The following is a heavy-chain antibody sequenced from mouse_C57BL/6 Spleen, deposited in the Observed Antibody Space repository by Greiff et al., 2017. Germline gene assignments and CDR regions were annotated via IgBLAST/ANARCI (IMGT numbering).Heavy chain of an antibody. D-gene: IGHD2-12*01. CDR2: IRNKANGYTT. Sequence: EVKLVESGGGLVQPGGSLSLSCAASGFTFTDYYMSWVRQPPGKALEWLGFIRNKANGYTTEYSASVKGRFTISRDNSQSILYLQMNALRAEDSATYYCARYRTYYTIFYAMDYWGQGTSVTVSS. J-gene: IGHJ4*01. CDR1: GFTFTDYY. V-gene: IGHV7-3*01. CDR3: ARYRTYYTIFYAMDY.